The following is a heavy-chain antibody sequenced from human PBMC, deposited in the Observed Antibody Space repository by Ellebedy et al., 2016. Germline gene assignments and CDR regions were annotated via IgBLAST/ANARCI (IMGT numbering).Heavy chain of an antibody. V-gene: IGHV3-7*01. Sequence: GESLKISCAASGFSFSRHWMSWVRQAPGKGLEWVANIKEDGSAKHYVDSVKGRFTISRDNAKNSLYLQMNSLRAEDTAVYYCARDTLSGDLLPLFDYWGQGTLVTVSS. CDR2: IKEDGSAK. CDR3: ARDTLSGDLLPLFDY. D-gene: IGHD4-17*01. J-gene: IGHJ4*02. CDR1: GFSFSRHW.